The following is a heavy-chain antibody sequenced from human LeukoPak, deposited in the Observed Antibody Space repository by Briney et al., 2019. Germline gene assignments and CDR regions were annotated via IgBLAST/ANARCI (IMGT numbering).Heavy chain of an antibody. CDR1: GFTFSSYG. CDR3: AKGGGYAPLQH. CDR2: ISYDGSNK. V-gene: IGHV3-30*18. D-gene: IGHD3-16*01. Sequence: GGSLRLSCAASGFTFSSYGMHWVRQAPGKGLEWVAVISYDGSNKYYADSVKGRFTISRDNSKNTLYLQMNSLRAEDTAVYYCAKGGGYAPLQHWGQGTLVTVSS. J-gene: IGHJ1*01.